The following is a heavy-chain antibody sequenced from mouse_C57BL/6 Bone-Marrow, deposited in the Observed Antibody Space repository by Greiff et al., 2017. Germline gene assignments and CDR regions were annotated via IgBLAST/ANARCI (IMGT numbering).Heavy chain of an antibody. CDR3: ARSKNWDSWFAY. CDR1: GYAFTNYL. D-gene: IGHD4-1*01. J-gene: IGHJ3*01. CDR2: INPGSGGT. V-gene: IGHV1-54*01. Sequence: VQRVESGAELVRPGTSVKVSCKASGYAFTNYLIEWVKQRPGQGLEWIGVINPGSGGTNYNEKFKGKATLTADKSSSTAYMQLSSLTSEDSAVYFCARSKNWDSWFAYWGQGTLVTVSA.